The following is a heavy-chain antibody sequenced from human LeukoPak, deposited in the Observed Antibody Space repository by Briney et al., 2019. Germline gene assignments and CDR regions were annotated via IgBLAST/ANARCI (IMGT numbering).Heavy chain of an antibody. CDR1: GAAFTKYG. CDR2: ISRSGDIT. J-gene: IGHJ4*02. V-gene: IGHV3-23*01. Sequence: GGSLRLSCSASGAAFTKYGMKWVRQAAGAGLEYISGISRSGDITHYADSVKGRFTISRDNVQNTLYLQMNSLRADDTALYYCATEGFYYWGPGTQVTVSS. CDR3: ATEGFYY.